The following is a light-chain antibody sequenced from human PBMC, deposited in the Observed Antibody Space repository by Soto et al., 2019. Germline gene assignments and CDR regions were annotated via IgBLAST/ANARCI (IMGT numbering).Light chain of an antibody. Sequence: ETVLTQSPGTLSLSPGERATLSCRASQSVRNNYLAWYQQKPGQAPRLLISGASSRAAGIPDRFSGSGSETDFTLTISRLEPEDFAVFYCQQYGSSITFGQGTRLEI. CDR3: QQYGSSIT. J-gene: IGKJ5*01. V-gene: IGKV3-20*01. CDR1: QSVRNNY. CDR2: GAS.